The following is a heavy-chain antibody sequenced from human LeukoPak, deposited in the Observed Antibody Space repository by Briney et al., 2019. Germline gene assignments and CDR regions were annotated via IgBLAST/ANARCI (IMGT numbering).Heavy chain of an antibody. D-gene: IGHD6-13*01. CDR3: ARGGAAAEDYFDY. V-gene: IGHV5-51*01. CDR1: GYSFTSYW. J-gene: IGHJ4*02. CDR2: IYPGDSDT. Sequence: GESLKISCKGSGYSFTSYWIGWVRQMPGKGLEWMGIIYPGDSDTRYSPSFQGQVTISADKSISTAYLQWSGLKASDTSMYYCARGGAAAEDYFDYWGQGTLVTVSS.